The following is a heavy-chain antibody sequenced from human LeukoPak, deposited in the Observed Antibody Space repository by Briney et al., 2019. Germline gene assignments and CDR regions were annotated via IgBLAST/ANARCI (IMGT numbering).Heavy chain of an antibody. J-gene: IGHJ4*02. CDR3: ARGSLYYYDSSGYYFDY. CDR1: GYTFTGYD. V-gene: IGHV1-18*01. Sequence: ASVKVSCKASGYTFTGYDINWVRQATGQGLEWMGWISAYNGNTNYAQKLQGRVTMTTDTSTSTAYMELRSLRSDDTAVYYCARGSLYYYDSSGYYFDYWGQGTLVTVSS. CDR2: ISAYNGNT. D-gene: IGHD3-22*01.